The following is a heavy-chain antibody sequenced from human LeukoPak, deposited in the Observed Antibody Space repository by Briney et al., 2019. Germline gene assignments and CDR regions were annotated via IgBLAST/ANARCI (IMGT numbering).Heavy chain of an antibody. CDR2: ISSSSTYI. D-gene: IGHD1-14*01. Sequence: GGSLRLSCAASGFAFSRYNINWVRQAPGKGLERVSSISSSSTYIYYADSVRGRFTISRDDAKISLYLQMNNLRVEDTAVYYCATGNRVLDYWGRGILVTVSS. J-gene: IGHJ4*02. CDR1: GFAFSRYN. CDR3: ATGNRVLDY. V-gene: IGHV3-21*01.